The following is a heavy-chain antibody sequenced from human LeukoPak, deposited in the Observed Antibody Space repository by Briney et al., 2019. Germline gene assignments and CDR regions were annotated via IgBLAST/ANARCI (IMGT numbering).Heavy chain of an antibody. CDR2: INHSGST. V-gene: IGHV4-34*01. CDR3: ARARGAYYGSGSYYPSSSYFDY. D-gene: IGHD3-10*01. CDR1: GGSFSGYY. J-gene: IGHJ4*02. Sequence: SETLSLTRAVYGGSFSGYYWSWIRQPPGKGLEWIGEINHSGSTNYNPSLKSRVTISVDTSKNQFSLKLSSVTAADTAVYYCARARGAYYGSGSYYPSSSYFDYWGQGTLVTVSS.